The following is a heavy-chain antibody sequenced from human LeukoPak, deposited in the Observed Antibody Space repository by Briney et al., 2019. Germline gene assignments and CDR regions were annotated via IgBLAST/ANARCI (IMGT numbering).Heavy chain of an antibody. J-gene: IGHJ5*02. V-gene: IGHV3-21*01. Sequence: GGSLRLSCAASGFTFSSYSMNWVRQAPGKGLEWVSSISSSSSYIYYADSVKGRFTISRDNAKNSLYLQMNSLRAEDTAVYYCARSFGYYDILTGYYISWGQGTLVTVSS. CDR2: ISSSSSYI. CDR3: ARSFGYYDILTGYYIS. D-gene: IGHD3-9*01. CDR1: GFTFSSYS.